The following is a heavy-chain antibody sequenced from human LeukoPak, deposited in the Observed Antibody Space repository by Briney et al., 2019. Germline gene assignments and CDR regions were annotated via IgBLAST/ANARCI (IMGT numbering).Heavy chain of an antibody. CDR1: GGSISSGGYY. D-gene: IGHD6-13*01. CDR2: IYHSGST. Sequence: PSQTLSLTCTVSGGSISSGGYYWSWIRQPPGKGLEWIGYIYHSGSTYYNPSLKSRVTISVDRSKNQFSLKLSSVTAADTAVYYCARVIAAGVYYFDYWGQGTLATVSS. CDR3: ARVIAAGVYYFDY. V-gene: IGHV4-30-2*01. J-gene: IGHJ4*02.